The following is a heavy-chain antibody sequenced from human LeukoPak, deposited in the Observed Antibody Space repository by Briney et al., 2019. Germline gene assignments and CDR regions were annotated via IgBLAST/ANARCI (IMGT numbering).Heavy chain of an antibody. Sequence: GASVTVSFTSSVYTFTVYYMHWVRQAPGQGRGWMGWINPKSGGTNYAQKFQARVTMTRDTSTSTASMDLSRLRSDDPAVYYCARDRNRITIFGVVSTAFDPWGQGTLVTVSS. CDR1: VYTFTVYY. V-gene: IGHV1-2*02. J-gene: IGHJ5*02. D-gene: IGHD3-3*01. CDR2: INPKSGGT. CDR3: ARDRNRITIFGVVSTAFDP.